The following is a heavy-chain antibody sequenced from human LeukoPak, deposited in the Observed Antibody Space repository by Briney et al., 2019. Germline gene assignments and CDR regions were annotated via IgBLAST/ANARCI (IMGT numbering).Heavy chain of an antibody. CDR3: ARGGVYSGSYHDAFDI. V-gene: IGHV3-21*01. J-gene: IGHJ3*02. CDR2: ISSSSSYI. D-gene: IGHD1-26*01. CDR1: GFTFSSYS. Sequence: PGGSLRLSCAASGFTFSSYSMNWVRQAPGKGLEWVSSISSSSSYIYYADSVKGRFTISRDNAKNSLYLQMNSLRAEDTAVYYCARGGVYSGSYHDAFDIWGQGTMVTVSS.